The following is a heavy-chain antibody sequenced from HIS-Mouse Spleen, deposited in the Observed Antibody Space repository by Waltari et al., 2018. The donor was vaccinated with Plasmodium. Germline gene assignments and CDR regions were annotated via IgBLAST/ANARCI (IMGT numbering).Heavy chain of an antibody. D-gene: IGHD6-13*01. J-gene: IGHJ4*02. Sequence: QVQLQESGPGLVKPSQTLSLTRTFSGCSISRGGYYWHWIPQHPGKGLEWIGYIYYSGSTYYNPSLKSRVTISVDTSKNQFSLKLSSVTAADTAVYYCARSIAATVTFYFDYWGQGTLVTVSS. V-gene: IGHV4-31*03. CDR2: IYYSGST. CDR1: GCSISRGGYY. CDR3: ARSIAATVTFYFDY.